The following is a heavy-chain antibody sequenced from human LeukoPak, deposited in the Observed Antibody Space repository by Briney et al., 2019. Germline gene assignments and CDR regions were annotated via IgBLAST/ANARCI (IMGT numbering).Heavy chain of an antibody. CDR3: AKAARPPPCPYYYYYYYMDV. V-gene: IGHV3-30*02. CDR2: IRYDGSNK. Sequence: PGGSLRLSCAASVFTFSSYGMHWVRQAPGKGLEWVAFIRYDGSNKYYADSVKGRFTISRDNSKNTLYLQVNSLRAADAAVYYCAKAARPPPCPYYYYYYYMDVWGKGTTVTVSS. CDR1: VFTFSSYG. J-gene: IGHJ6*03.